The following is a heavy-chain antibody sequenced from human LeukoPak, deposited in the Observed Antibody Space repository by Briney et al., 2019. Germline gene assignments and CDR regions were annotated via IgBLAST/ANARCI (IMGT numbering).Heavy chain of an antibody. D-gene: IGHD4-17*01. CDR1: GFTVSSNY. CDR2: IYSGGST. CDR3: ARGEYGDYNNWFDP. J-gene: IGHJ5*02. V-gene: IGHV3-53*01. Sequence: PGGSLRLSCAASGFTVSSNYMSWVRQAPGKGLEWVSVIYSGGSTYYADSVKGRFTISRDNSKNTLYLQMNSLRAEDTAVYYCARGEYGDYNNWFDPWGQGTLVTVSS.